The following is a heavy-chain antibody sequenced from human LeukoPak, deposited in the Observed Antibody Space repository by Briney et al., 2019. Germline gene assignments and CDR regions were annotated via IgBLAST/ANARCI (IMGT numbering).Heavy chain of an antibody. D-gene: IGHD3-22*01. CDR2: IYSGGST. J-gene: IGHJ4*02. CDR1: GFTVSSNY. V-gene: IGHV3-53*01. CDR3: ARVAHYDSSGIGNY. Sequence: GGSLRLSCAASGFTVSSNYMSWVRQAPGKGLEWFSVIYSGGSTYYADSVKGRFTISRDNSKNTLYLQMNSLRAEATAVYYCARVAHYDSSGIGNYWGQGTLVTVSS.